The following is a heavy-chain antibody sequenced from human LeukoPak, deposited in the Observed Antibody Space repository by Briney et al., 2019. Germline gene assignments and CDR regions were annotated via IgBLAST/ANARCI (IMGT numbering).Heavy chain of an antibody. CDR2: ISGRDGRT. Sequence: PGGSLRLSCAASGFTFSILAMTWVRQAPGKGLEWVSTISGRDGRTYYADSVKGRFTISRDNSKNTLYLQMNSLRAEDTAIYYCAKDQFIANNWFDPWGQGTLVTASS. J-gene: IGHJ5*02. V-gene: IGHV3-23*01. CDR3: AKDQFIANNWFDP. CDR1: GFTFSILA. D-gene: IGHD5-24*01.